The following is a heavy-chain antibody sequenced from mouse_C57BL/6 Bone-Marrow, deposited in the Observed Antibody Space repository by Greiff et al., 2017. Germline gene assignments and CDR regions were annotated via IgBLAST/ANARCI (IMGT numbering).Heavy chain of an antibody. D-gene: IGHD3-2*02. Sequence: VKLMESGAELVRPGTSVKMSCKASGYTFTNYWIGWANQRPGHGLEWIGDIYPGGGYTNYNEKFKGKATLTADKSSSTAYMQFSSLTSEDSAIYYCARGSSGYTFAYWGQGTLVTVSA. CDR1: GYTFTNYW. CDR2: IYPGGGYT. V-gene: IGHV1-63*01. J-gene: IGHJ3*01. CDR3: ARGSSGYTFAY.